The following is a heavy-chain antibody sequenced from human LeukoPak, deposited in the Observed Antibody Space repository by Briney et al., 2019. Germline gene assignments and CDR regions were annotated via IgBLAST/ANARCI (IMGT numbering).Heavy chain of an antibody. CDR3: ARSGYSSSWYSAFDI. D-gene: IGHD6-13*01. J-gene: IGHJ3*02. Sequence: SVKVSCKASGGTFSSYAISWVRQAPGQGLEWMGGIIPIFGTANYAQKFQGRVTITADESTSTAYMELSSLRSEDTAVYYCARSGYSSSWYSAFDIWGQGTMVTVSS. CDR2: IIPIFGTA. CDR1: GGTFSSYA. V-gene: IGHV1-69*13.